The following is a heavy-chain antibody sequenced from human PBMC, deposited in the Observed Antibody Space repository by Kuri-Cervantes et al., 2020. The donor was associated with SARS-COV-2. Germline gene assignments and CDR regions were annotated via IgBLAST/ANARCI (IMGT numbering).Heavy chain of an antibody. Sequence: ESLKISCTVSGGSISSSSYYWGWIRQPPGKGLEWIGSIYYSGSTYYNPSLKSRVTISVDTSKNQFSLKLSSVTAADTAVYYCARELTNWGSGGSAYDAFDIWGQGTMVTVSS. J-gene: IGHJ3*02. CDR1: GGSISSSSYY. V-gene: IGHV4-39*07. CDR3: ARELTNWGSGGSAYDAFDI. CDR2: IYYSGST. D-gene: IGHD7-27*01.